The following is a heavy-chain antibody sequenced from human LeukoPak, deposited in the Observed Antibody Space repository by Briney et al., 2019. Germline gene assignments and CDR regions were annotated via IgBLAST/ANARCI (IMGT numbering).Heavy chain of an antibody. CDR1: GYIFIGRY. D-gene: IGHD6-13*01. CDR3: ARAGGGSSSWYVGD. CDR2: INPDSGGT. Sequence: ASVKVSCKASGYIFIGRYIHWVRQAPGQGLEWMGWINPDSGGTIYAQKFQGRVTMTREKSINTAYLELIRLTSDDAAIYYCARAGGGSSSWYVGDWGQGTLVTLSS. V-gene: IGHV1-2*02. J-gene: IGHJ4*02.